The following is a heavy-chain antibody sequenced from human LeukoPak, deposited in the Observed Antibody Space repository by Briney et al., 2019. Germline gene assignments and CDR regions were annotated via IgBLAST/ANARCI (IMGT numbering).Heavy chain of an antibody. CDR1: GFTFSSYS. Sequence: GGSLRLSCAASGFTFSSYSMNWVRQAPGKGLEWVSSISSSSSYIYYADSVKGRFTISRDNAKNSLYLQMNSLRAEDTAVYYCARDRITITTPFDYWGQGTLVTVSS. D-gene: IGHD4-11*01. J-gene: IGHJ4*02. CDR2: ISSSSSYI. CDR3: ARDRITITTPFDY. V-gene: IGHV3-21*01.